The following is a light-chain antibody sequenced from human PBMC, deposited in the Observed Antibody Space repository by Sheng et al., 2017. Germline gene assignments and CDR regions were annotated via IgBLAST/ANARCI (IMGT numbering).Light chain of an antibody. CDR1: SSNIGRNY. J-gene: IGLJ1*01. V-gene: IGLV1-51*01. Sequence: QSVLTQPPSVSAAPGQKVTISCSGSSSNIGRNYVSWYQQLPGTGPKLLLYDNNKRPSGIPDRFSGSKSGTSATLGISGLQTGDEADYYCGTWDSSLNADVFGTGTKVTVV. CDR3: GTWDSSLNADV. CDR2: DNN.